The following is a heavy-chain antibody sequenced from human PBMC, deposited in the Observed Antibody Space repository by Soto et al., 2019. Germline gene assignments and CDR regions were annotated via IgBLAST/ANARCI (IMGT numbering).Heavy chain of an antibody. J-gene: IGHJ4*02. V-gene: IGHV1-69*02. CDR1: GGTFSSYT. CDR2: IIPILGIA. D-gene: IGHD2-21*02. CDR3: ARVRYCGGDCYARFDY. Sequence: QVQLVQSGAEVKKPGSSVKVSCKASGGTFSSYTISWVRQAPGQGLEWMGRIIPILGIANYAQKFQGRVTITAGKSTSTAYMGLSSLRSEDTAVYYCARVRYCGGDCYARFDYWGQGTLVTVSS.